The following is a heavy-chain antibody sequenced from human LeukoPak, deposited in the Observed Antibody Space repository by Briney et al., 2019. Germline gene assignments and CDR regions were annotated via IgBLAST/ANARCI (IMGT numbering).Heavy chain of an antibody. CDR2: INHSGSA. CDR3: ATGKYDSSGYSGGWYYFDY. D-gene: IGHD3-22*01. Sequence: SETLSLTCAVFGGSFSGYYWTWIRQSPGKGLEWIGQINHSGSANYNRSLKSRVTITIESSKNQFSLELSSVTAADSAMYYCATGKYDSSGYSGGWYYFDYWGQGTLVTVSS. J-gene: IGHJ4*02. V-gene: IGHV4-34*01. CDR1: GGSFSGYY.